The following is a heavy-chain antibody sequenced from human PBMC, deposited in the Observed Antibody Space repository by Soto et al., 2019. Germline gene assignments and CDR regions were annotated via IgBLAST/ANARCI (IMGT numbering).Heavy chain of an antibody. V-gene: IGHV3-30-3*02. CDR1: GFTYSKYT. Sequence: PGGSLRLSCAASGFTYSKYTMHWVRQAPGKGLEWVAAISHDGSNKYYGDSVKGRFTISRDNSKNTLYLQMNSLRAEDTAVYYCAKMTTIMVYWGQGTLVTVSS. CDR2: ISHDGSNK. CDR3: AKMTTIMVY. D-gene: IGHD5-12*01. J-gene: IGHJ4*02.